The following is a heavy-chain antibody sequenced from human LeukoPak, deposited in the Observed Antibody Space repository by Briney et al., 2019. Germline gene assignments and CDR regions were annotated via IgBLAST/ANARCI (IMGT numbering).Heavy chain of an antibody. Sequence: PSQTLSLTCAVSGGSISSGGYSWSWIRQPPGRDLVWVGDIYQNGNTYYNPSLKSRVTISVDRSKSQFSLNLSSVTAADTTVYYCGRGGIAAAASGIDYWGQGTLVAVSS. V-gene: IGHV4-30-2*01. CDR1: GGSISSGGYS. CDR3: GRGGIAAAASGIDY. CDR2: IYQNGNT. J-gene: IGHJ4*02. D-gene: IGHD6-13*01.